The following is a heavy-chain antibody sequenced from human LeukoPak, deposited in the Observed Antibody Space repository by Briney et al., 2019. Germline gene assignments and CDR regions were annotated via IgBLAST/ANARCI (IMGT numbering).Heavy chain of an antibody. CDR1: GFTVSDSS. J-gene: IGHJ5*02. V-gene: IGHV3-73*01. D-gene: IGHD1-26*01. Sequence: GGSLKLSCAASGFTVSDSSIHWVRQASGKGLEWIGLMEKELNGYATAYAASVRGRFTISRDDSQNTAYLQMDSLKTEDTALYYCTRDSGTYNWLDPWGQGTLVTVSS. CDR3: TRDSGTYNWLDP. CDR2: MEKELNGYAT.